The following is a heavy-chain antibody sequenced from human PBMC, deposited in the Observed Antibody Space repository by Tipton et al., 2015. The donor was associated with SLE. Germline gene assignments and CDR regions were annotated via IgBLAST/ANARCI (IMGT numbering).Heavy chain of an antibody. V-gene: IGHV4-34*01. CDR3: ARGRYSSSSRPYWYFDL. J-gene: IGHJ2*01. CDR1: GGSFSGYY. D-gene: IGHD6-6*01. CDR2: INHSGST. Sequence: TLSLICAVYGGSFSGYYWSWIRQPPGKGLEWIGEINHSGSTNYNPSLKSRVTISVDTSKNQFSLKLSSVTAADTAVYYCARGRYSSSSRPYWYFDLWGRGTLVTVSS.